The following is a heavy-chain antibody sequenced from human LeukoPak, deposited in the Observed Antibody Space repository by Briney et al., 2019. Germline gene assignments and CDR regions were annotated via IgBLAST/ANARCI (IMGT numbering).Heavy chain of an antibody. CDR2: ISSSSSYI. CDR3: ARGMKKDYGDYN. CDR1: GFTFSSYS. J-gene: IGHJ4*02. D-gene: IGHD4-17*01. Sequence: GGSLRLSCAASGFTFSSYSMNWVRQAPGKGLEWVSSISSSSSYIYYADSVKGRLTISRDNAKNSLYLQMNSLRAEDTAVYYCARGMKKDYGDYNWGQGTLVTVSS. V-gene: IGHV3-21*01.